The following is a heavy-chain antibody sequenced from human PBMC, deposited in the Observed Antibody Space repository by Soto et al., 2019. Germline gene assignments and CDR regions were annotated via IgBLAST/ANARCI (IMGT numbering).Heavy chain of an antibody. V-gene: IGHV3-74*01. CDR2: INSDGSST. CDR1: GFTFSSYW. J-gene: IGHJ6*03. D-gene: IGHD3-16*02. Sequence: GGSLRLSCAASGFTFSSYWMHWVRQAPGKGLVWVSRINSDGSSTSYADSVKGRFTISRDNAKNKLYLQMNSLRAEDTAVFYCARVHTDRIKGGYDYIWGSYRDGDYYYYYMDVWGKGTTVTVSS. CDR3: ARVHTDRIKGGYDYIWGSYRDGDYYYYYMDV.